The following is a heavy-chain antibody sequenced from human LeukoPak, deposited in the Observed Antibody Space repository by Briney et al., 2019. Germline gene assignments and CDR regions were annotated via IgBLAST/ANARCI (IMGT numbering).Heavy chain of an antibody. V-gene: IGHV3-23*01. CDR3: AKDDAWLRFGE. CDR1: GFTFSNHG. D-gene: IGHD3-10*01. CDR2: ISPSGDIT. Sequence: GGSLRLSCAASGFTFSNHGMNWVRQAPGKGLEWVSGISPSGDITYYADSVKGRFTISRDNSKNTLYLEVISLTAEDTAVYYCAKDDAWLRFGEWSQRTLVTVSS. J-gene: IGHJ4*02.